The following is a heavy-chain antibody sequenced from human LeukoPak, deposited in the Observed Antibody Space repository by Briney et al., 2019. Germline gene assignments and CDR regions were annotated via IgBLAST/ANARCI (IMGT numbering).Heavy chain of an antibody. CDR2: IYSGGST. CDR1: GFTVSSNY. D-gene: IGHD2-21*01. Sequence: GGSLRLSCAASGFTVSSNYMSWVRQAPGKGLEWVSVIYSGGSTYYADSVKGRFTISRDNSKNTLYLQMNSLRAEDTAVYYCASEYCGGDCYSYYYYYYMDVWGKGTTVTVSS. J-gene: IGHJ6*03. V-gene: IGHV3-66*01. CDR3: ASEYCGGDCYSYYYYYYMDV.